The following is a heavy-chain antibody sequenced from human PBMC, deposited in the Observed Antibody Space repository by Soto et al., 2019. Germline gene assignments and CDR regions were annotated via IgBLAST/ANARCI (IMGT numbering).Heavy chain of an antibody. CDR1: GGSISSSSYY. D-gene: IGHD3-3*01. Sequence: SETLSLTCTVSGGSISSSSYYWGWIRQPPGKGLEWIGSIYYSGSTYYNPSLKSRVTISVDTSKNQFSLKLSSVTAADTAVYYCARHGGRGVVVPAAKYDFWSGYYTDRIDCWGQGTLVTVSS. CDR3: ARHGGRGVVVPAAKYDFWSGYYTDRIDC. V-gene: IGHV4-39*01. CDR2: IYYSGST. J-gene: IGHJ4*02.